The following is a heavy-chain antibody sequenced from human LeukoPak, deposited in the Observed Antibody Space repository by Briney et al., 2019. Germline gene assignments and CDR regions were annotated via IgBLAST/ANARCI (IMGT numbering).Heavy chain of an antibody. V-gene: IGHV1-46*01. CDR1: GYTFTSYY. D-gene: IGHD2-2*01. Sequence: ASVKVSCKASGYTFTSYYMHWVRQAPGQGLEWMGIINPSGGSTSYAQKFQGRVTMTRDMSTSTVYKELSSLRSEDTAVYYCARAQHCSSTSCHNWFDPWGQGTLVTVSS. CDR2: INPSGGST. J-gene: IGHJ5*02. CDR3: ARAQHCSSTSCHNWFDP.